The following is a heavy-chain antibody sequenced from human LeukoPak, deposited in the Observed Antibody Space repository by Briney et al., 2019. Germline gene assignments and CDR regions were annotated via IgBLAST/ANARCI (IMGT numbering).Heavy chain of an antibody. CDR2: IDSYGGDT. Sequence: ASVKVSCKATSRISWVRQAPGQGLEWMGWIDSYGGDTYYAQKFQGRVTVTTDTSTSTVYMELRSLRSDDTAVYYCARDLWNFYDDSGYYRDFDSWGQGTLVTVSS. D-gene: IGHD3-22*01. CDR3: ARDLWNFYDDSGYYRDFDS. CDR1: TSR. J-gene: IGHJ5*01. V-gene: IGHV1-18*01.